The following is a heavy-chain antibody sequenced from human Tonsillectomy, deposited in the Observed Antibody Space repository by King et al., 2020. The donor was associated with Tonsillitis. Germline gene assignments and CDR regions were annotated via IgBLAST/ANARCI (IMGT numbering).Heavy chain of an antibody. V-gene: IGHV5-51*03. D-gene: IGHD6-19*01. J-gene: IGHJ2*01. CDR1: GYTFTNYW. CDR3: ARGVDNSGWNVGWYFDL. Sequence: QLVQSGAEVKKPGESLKISCKGSGYTFTNYWIGWVRQMPGEGLQWMGIIYPGDSDTRYSPSFQGQVTVSADKSISTAYLQWSSLKASDTAIYYCARGVDNSGWNVGWYFDLWGRGTRVTVSS. CDR2: IYPGDSDT.